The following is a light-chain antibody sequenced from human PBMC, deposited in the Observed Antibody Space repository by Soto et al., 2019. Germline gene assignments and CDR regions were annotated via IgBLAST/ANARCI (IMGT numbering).Light chain of an antibody. CDR3: SSYAGSNNLL. CDR1: SSDVGAYNY. V-gene: IGLV2-8*01. CDR2: EVT. J-gene: IGLJ2*01. Sequence: QSALTQPPSASGSPGQSVTISCTGTSSDVGAYNYVSWYQQHPGKAPKLMIYEVTKRPSGVPDRFSGSKFGSTASLTVSGLQAEDEADYFCSSYAGSNNLLFGGGTKLTVL.